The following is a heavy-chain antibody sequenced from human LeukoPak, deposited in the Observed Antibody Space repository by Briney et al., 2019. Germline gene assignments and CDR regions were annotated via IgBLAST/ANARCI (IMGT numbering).Heavy chain of an antibody. CDR3: AKDLRNYYDSPVDAFDI. D-gene: IGHD3-22*01. V-gene: IGHV3-30*18. Sequence: PGRSLRLSCAASGFTFSSYCMHWVRQAPGKGLEGVAVISYDGSNKYYADSVKGRFTISRDNSKNTLYLQMNSLRAEDTAVYYCAKDLRNYYDSPVDAFDIWGQGTMVTVSS. J-gene: IGHJ3*02. CDR2: ISYDGSNK. CDR1: GFTFSSYC.